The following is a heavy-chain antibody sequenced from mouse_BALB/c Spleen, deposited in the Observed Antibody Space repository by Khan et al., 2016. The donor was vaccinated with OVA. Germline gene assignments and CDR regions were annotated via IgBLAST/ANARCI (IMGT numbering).Heavy chain of an antibody. CDR2: INPSNDYT. CDR3: ARDGAYYRNDGWFAY. V-gene: IGHV1-4*01. CDR1: GYTFTSYT. Sequence: VQLQESGAELARPGASVKMSCKASGYTFTSYTIHWIKQRPGQGLEWIGYINPSNDYTNYNQKFKDKATLTADKSSTTAYMQLSSPTSDDSAVYYCARDGAYYRNDGWFAYWGQGTLVTVSA. D-gene: IGHD2-14*01. J-gene: IGHJ3*01.